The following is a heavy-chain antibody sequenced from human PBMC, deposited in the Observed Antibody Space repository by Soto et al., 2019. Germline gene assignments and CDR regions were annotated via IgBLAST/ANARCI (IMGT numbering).Heavy chain of an antibody. CDR2: LSYDGDKE. Sequence: QVQLEESGGNVVQPGRSLRLSCAASGFSFSDYGMHWVRQAPGKGLESVALLSYDGDKEYYADSVKGRFTNSRDNSKDTVFLQMNSLRPEDTGVYYCGKELIGEQWLGVMHYWGQGTLVTVSS. D-gene: IGHD6-19*01. CDR1: GFSFSDYG. CDR3: GKELIGEQWLGVMHY. J-gene: IGHJ4*02. V-gene: IGHV3-30*18.